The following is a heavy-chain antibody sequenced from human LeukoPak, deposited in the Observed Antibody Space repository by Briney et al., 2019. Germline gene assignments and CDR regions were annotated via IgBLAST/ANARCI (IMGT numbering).Heavy chain of an antibody. J-gene: IGHJ2*01. Sequence: SETLSLTCTVSGYSISSGYYWGWIRQPPGKGLEWIGSIYHSGSTYYNPSLKSRVTISVDTSKNQFSLKLSSVTGADTAVYYCARDSGSYFGWYFDLWGRGTLVTVSS. V-gene: IGHV4-38-2*02. CDR2: IYHSGST. D-gene: IGHD1-26*01. CDR1: GYSISSGYY. CDR3: ARDSGSYFGWYFDL.